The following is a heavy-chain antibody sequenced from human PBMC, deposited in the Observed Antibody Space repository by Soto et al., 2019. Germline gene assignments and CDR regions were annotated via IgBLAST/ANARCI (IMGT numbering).Heavy chain of an antibody. J-gene: IGHJ4*02. CDR3: ARSYGSGSYYN. D-gene: IGHD3-10*01. CDR1: GGSISNGGYY. CDR2: IYYSGST. Sequence: SETLSLTCTVFGGSISNGGYYWSWIRQHPGKGLEWIGYIYYSGSTHYNPSLKSRVTISVHTSKNQFSLNLSSVTAADTAVYYCARSYGSGSYYNWGQGTLVTVSS. V-gene: IGHV4-31*03.